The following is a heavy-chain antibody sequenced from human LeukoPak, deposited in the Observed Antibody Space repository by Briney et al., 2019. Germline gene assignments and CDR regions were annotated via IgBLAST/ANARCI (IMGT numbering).Heavy chain of an antibody. J-gene: IGHJ4*02. CDR1: GASVSRNW. D-gene: IGHD6-13*01. CDR2: IHHSGGT. Sequence: PSETLSLTCTVSGASVSRNWWSWVRQPPGKGLEWIGEIHHSGGTNYNPSLKSRVTMSLDNSNNHFSLKLSSVTAADTAVYYCARLQTARVHRHQRSPGVAAAPFDYWGQGTLVTVSS. V-gene: IGHV4-4*02. CDR3: ARLQTARVHRHQRSPGVAAAPFDY.